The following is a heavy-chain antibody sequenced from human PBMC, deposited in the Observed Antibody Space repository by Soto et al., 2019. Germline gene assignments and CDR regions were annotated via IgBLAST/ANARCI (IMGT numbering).Heavy chain of an antibody. D-gene: IGHD1-26*01. CDR2: ISHTNRLT. J-gene: IGHJ5*02. V-gene: IGHV3-48*03. Sequence: EVQLAESGGDLVQPGGSLRLSCIGSGFTFSYYEMNWVRQAPGRGLERVAFISHTNRLTHYPDSVRGRFTISRDNAKNSLYLHMTSIRVEDTAVYYCARATGRASADLWGQGTLVSVSS. CDR1: GFTFSYYE. CDR3: ARATGRASADL.